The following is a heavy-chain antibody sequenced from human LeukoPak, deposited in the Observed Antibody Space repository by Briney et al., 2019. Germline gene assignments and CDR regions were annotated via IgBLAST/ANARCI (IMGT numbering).Heavy chain of an antibody. Sequence: GGSLRLSCAASGFTFSSYAMSWVRQAPGKGLEWVSAISGSGGSTYYADSVKGWFTISRDNSKNTLYLQMNSLRAEDTAVYYCAKDTYGTVTTPIDYWGQGTLVTVSS. CDR1: GFTFSSYA. D-gene: IGHD4-17*01. J-gene: IGHJ4*02. CDR3: AKDTYGTVTTPIDY. CDR2: ISGSGGST. V-gene: IGHV3-23*01.